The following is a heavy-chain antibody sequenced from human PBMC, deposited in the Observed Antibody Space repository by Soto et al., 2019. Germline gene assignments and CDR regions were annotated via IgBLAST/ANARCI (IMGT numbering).Heavy chain of an antibody. CDR2: IYPGDSDT. Sequence: GASLKISCQGSGYSFTSYWIGWVRQRPGKGLEWMGIIYPGDSDTRYSPSFQGQVTISADKSISTADLQWSRLKASDTAMYYCARLSVPVGYDDSSGYHHYRMYVLGQGTTVTVSS. V-gene: IGHV5-51*01. D-gene: IGHD3-22*01. CDR3: ARLSVPVGYDDSSGYHHYRMYV. J-gene: IGHJ6*02. CDR1: GYSFTSYW.